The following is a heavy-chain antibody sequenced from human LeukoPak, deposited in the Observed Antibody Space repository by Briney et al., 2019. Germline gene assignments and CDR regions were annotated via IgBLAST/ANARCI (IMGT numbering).Heavy chain of an antibody. D-gene: IGHD3-22*01. CDR3: ARVIRYYDSSGYYYFDY. CDR1: GGSISSYY. V-gene: IGHV4-59*01. J-gene: IGHJ4*02. Sequence: SETLSLTCTVSGGSISSYYWSWIRQPPGKELEWIGYIYYSGSTNYNPSLKSRVTISVDTSKNQFSLKLSSVTAADTAVYYCARVIRYYDSSGYYYFDYWGQGTLVTVSS. CDR2: IYYSGST.